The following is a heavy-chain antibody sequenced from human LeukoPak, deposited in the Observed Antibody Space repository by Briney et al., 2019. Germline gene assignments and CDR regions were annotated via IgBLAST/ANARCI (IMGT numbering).Heavy chain of an antibody. J-gene: IGHJ4*02. Sequence: ASVKVSCKASGYTFTSYGISWVGQAPGQGVEGMGWISAYNGNTNYAKKLHGRVTMTTATSTSTAYMELRSLRSEDTAVYYCARVSTYYHFWNPFDYWGQGTLVTVSS. V-gene: IGHV1-18*01. CDR2: ISAYNGNT. D-gene: IGHD3-3*01. CDR3: ARVSTYYHFWNPFDY. CDR1: GYTFTSYG.